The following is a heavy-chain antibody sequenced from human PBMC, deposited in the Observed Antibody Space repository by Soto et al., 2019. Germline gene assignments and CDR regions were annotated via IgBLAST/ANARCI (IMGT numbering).Heavy chain of an antibody. CDR2: ISYDGSNK. CDR1: GFTFSSYA. CDR3: ARGGGATANFDY. V-gene: IGHV3-30-3*01. D-gene: IGHD3-16*01. Sequence: QVQLVESGGGVVQPGRSLRLSCAASGFTFSSYAMHWVRQAPGKGLEWVAVISYDGSNKYYADSVKGRFTISRDKSKNTLYGQRNSLRAEERAVNCCARGGGATANFDYWGQGTLVTVSS. J-gene: IGHJ4*02.